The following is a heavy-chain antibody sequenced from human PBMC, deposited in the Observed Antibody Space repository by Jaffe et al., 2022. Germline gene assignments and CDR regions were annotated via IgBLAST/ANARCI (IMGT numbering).Heavy chain of an antibody. CDR1: GFTFSNYW. J-gene: IGHJ4*02. V-gene: IGHV3-7*01. CDR3: ARTADYYGSGTLSSIFPDYFDP. Sequence: EVHLVESGGGLVQPGGSLRLSCSPSGFTFSNYWMTWVRQAPGKGLEWVANIRPDGSEAYYVDSLKGRFTISRDSAKNSLYLQMNSLRAEDTAVYYCARTADYYGSGTLSSIFPDYFDPWGQGTLVTVSS. D-gene: IGHD3-10*01. CDR2: IRPDGSEA.